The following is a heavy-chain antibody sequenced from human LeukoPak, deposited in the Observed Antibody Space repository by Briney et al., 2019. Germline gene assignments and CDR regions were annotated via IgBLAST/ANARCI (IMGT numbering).Heavy chain of an antibody. CDR2: INHSGST. J-gene: IGHJ4*02. CDR1: GGSFSGYY. Sequence: PSETLSLTCAVYGGSFSGYYWSWIRQPPGKGLEWIGEINHSGSTNYNPSLKSRVTISVDTSKNQFSLKLSSVTAADTAVYYCARGPYSSGWGQGTLVTVSS. V-gene: IGHV4-34*01. D-gene: IGHD6-19*01. CDR3: ARGPYSSG.